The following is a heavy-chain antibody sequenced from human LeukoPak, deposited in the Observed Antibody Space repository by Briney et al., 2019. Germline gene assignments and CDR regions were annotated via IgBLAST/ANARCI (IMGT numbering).Heavy chain of an antibody. CDR3: AKGLHDVHDSSGYYSNWFDP. J-gene: IGHJ5*02. CDR2: ISGSGGST. D-gene: IGHD3-22*01. Sequence: GGSLRLSCAASGFTFSSYAMSWVRQAPGKGLEWVSAISGSGGSTYYADSVKGRFTISRDNSKNTLYLQMNSLRAEDTAVYYCAKGLHDVHDSSGYYSNWFDPWGQGTLVTVSS. CDR1: GFTFSSYA. V-gene: IGHV3-23*01.